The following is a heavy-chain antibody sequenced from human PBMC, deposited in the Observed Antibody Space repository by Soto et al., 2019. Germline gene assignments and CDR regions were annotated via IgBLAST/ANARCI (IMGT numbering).Heavy chain of an antibody. J-gene: IGHJ4*02. V-gene: IGHV3-23*01. D-gene: IGHD3-3*01. CDR2: IFSSADNT. CDR1: GFTFNIFT. CDR3: AKDRKELEYYFDH. Sequence: PVGSLRLSCTASGFTFNIFTMAWVRQAPGKGLEWVSSIFSSADNTYYADSVKGRFTISRDNSKNTLYLQMNSLRAEDTAIYYCAKDRKELEYYFDHWGQGTQVTVSS.